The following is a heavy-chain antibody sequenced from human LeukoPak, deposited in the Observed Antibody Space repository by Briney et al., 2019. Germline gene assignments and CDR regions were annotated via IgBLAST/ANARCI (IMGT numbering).Heavy chain of an antibody. V-gene: IGHV1-2*02. Sequence: ASVKVSCKASGYTFTGYYMHWVRQAPGQGLEWMGWINPNSGDTNYAQKFQGRVTMTRDTSISTAYMELSRLRSDDTAVYYCARGSYRDRQRRVYYFDYWGQGILVTVSS. CDR2: INPNSGDT. D-gene: IGHD5-24*01. CDR3: ARGSYRDRQRRVYYFDY. J-gene: IGHJ4*02. CDR1: GYTFTGYY.